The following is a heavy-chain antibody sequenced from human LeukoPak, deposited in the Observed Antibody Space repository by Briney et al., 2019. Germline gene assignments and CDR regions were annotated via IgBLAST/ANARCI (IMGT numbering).Heavy chain of an antibody. Sequence: GESLKISCQGSGYSFTTYWIGWVRQMPGKGLEWMGVIYPGDSDTRYSPSFQGQVTISADKSISTAYLQWSSLNASDTAMYYCARHPPTVDIWGQGTMVTVSS. CDR1: GYSFTTYW. J-gene: IGHJ3*02. CDR2: IYPGDSDT. V-gene: IGHV5-51*01. CDR3: ARHPPTVDI.